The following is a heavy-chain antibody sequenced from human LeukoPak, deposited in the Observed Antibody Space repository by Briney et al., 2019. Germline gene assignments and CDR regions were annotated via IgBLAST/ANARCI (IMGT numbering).Heavy chain of an antibody. Sequence: GGSLRLSCAASGFTFDSYVMNWVRQAPGRGLEWVSAVSGSGGTYYADSVKGRFTIFRENSKNTLYLQMNSLRAEDTAVYYCVRSKGGQYYFDYWGQGTLATVSS. D-gene: IGHD2-15*01. CDR1: GFTFDSYV. J-gene: IGHJ4*02. CDR3: VRSKGGQYYFDY. CDR2: VSGSGGT. V-gene: IGHV3-23*01.